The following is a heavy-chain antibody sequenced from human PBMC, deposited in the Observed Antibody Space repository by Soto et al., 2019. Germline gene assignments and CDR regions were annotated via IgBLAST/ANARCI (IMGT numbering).Heavy chain of an antibody. Sequence: GESLKISCKGSGYTFTRYWIGWVRQMPGEGLEWLGVIYPGDSDTRYSPSFQGQVTISADKSINTAYLQWGSLKASGSAIYYCARRSRGSCAVGNSYYGMDVCDQGTMRTVFS. CDR3: ARRSRGSCAVGNSYYGMDV. V-gene: IGHV5-51*01. CDR2: IYPGDSDT. D-gene: IGHD2-15*01. J-gene: IGHJ6*02. CDR1: GYTFTRYW.